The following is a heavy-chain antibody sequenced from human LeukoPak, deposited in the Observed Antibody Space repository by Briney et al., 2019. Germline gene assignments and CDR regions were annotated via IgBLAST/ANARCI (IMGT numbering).Heavy chain of an antibody. J-gene: IGHJ4*02. CDR1: GFTFSGYE. CDR3: ARDGTAANFDY. CDR2: ISSSGSSI. Sequence: PGGSLRLSCAASGFTFSGYEMNWVRQAPGKGLEWVSYISSSGSSIFYADSVKGRFTISRDNAKNSLYLQMNILRAEDTAVYYCARDGTAANFDYWGQGALLTVSS. D-gene: IGHD6-13*01. V-gene: IGHV3-48*03.